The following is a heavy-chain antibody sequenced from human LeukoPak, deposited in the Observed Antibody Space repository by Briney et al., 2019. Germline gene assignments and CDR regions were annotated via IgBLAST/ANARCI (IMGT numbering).Heavy chain of an antibody. CDR3: ASDVGPRTENWFDP. V-gene: IGHV3-48*03. CDR2: ISSSGSTI. D-gene: IGHD1-26*01. CDR1: GFTFSSYE. Sequence: GGSLRLSCAASGFTFSSYEMNWVRQAPGKGLEWVSYISSSGSTIYYADSVKGRFTISRDNAKNSLYLQMNSLRAEDTAVYYCASDVGPRTENWFDPWGQGTLVTVSS. J-gene: IGHJ5*02.